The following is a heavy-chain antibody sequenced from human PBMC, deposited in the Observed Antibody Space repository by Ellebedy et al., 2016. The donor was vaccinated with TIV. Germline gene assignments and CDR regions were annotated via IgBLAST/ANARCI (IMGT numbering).Heavy chain of an antibody. CDR3: ARASGSYWY. D-gene: IGHD1-26*01. J-gene: IGHJ4*02. CDR1: GFTFSTYN. CDR2: ISSSSNT. V-gene: IGHV3-48*02. Sequence: PGGSLRLSCAASGFTFSTYNMNWVRQAPGKGLEWVSYISSSSNTYYAESVKGRFTISRDNAKNSLSLQMNSLRDEDTAVYYCARASGSYWYWGQGTLVTVSS.